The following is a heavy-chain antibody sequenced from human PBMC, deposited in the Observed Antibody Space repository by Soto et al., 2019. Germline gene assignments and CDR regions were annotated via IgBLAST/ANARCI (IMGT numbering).Heavy chain of an antibody. Sequence: QVQRVESGGGLVKPGGSLRLSCAASGFTFSDYYMSWIRQAPGKGLERVSYISSSGSTIYYADSVKGRFTISRDNAKNSLYLQMNSLRAEDTAVYYCAREHFSSSWYLGGMDVWGQGTTVTVSS. CDR2: ISSSGSTI. CDR1: GFTFSDYY. D-gene: IGHD6-13*01. J-gene: IGHJ6*02. V-gene: IGHV3-11*01. CDR3: AREHFSSSWYLGGMDV.